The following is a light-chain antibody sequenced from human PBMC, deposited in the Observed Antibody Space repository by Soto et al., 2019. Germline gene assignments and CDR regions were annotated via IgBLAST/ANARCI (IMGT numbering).Light chain of an antibody. V-gene: IGKV3-11*01. CDR2: DAS. CDR1: QSISSH. J-gene: IGKJ5*01. CDR3: QQRSNWIT. Sequence: EIVLTQSPATLSLSPGERATLSCRASQSISSHLAWYQQKPGQAPRLLIYDASTRATGIPGRFSGRGSGTDFTLTIRSLEPEDVAVYYCQQRSNWITFGQGTRLEIK.